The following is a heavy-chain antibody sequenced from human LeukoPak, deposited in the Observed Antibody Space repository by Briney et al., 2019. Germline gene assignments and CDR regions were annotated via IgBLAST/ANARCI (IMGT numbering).Heavy chain of an antibody. V-gene: IGHV5-51*01. CDR3: SRQVLGYYYDSSSDY. J-gene: IGHJ4*02. CDR2: IYPGDSDT. D-gene: IGHD3-22*01. CDR1: GYSFTNYW. Sequence: GESLKISCKSSGYSFTNYWIGWVRQMPGKGLEWMGIIYPGDSDTRYSPSFQGQVTISADKSISTAYLQWSSLKASDTAIYYCSRQVLGYYYDSSSDYWGQGTLVTVSS.